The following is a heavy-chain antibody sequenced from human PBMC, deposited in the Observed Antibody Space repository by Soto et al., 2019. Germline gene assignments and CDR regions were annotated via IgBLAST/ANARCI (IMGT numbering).Heavy chain of an antibody. CDR2: IYPGDSDT. D-gene: IGHD2-21*01. V-gene: IGHV5-51*01. CDR3: VRDSQGPFDY. CDR1: GYSFTSYW. Sequence: PGESLKISCKGSGYSFTSYWIGWVRQMPGKGLEWMGIIYPGDSDTRYSPSFQGQVTISADKSISTAYLQWGSLEASDTAVYYCVRDSQGPFDYWGQGTLVTVSS. J-gene: IGHJ4*02.